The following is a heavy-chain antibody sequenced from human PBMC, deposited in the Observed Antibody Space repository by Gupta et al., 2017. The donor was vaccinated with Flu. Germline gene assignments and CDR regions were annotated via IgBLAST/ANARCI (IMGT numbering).Heavy chain of an antibody. V-gene: IGHV4-59*01. Sequence: QVQLQESGPGLVKPSEILSLTCTVSGGSISGYYWAWMRQPPGKGLEWIGQIQYSGRTKYNPYLESRDTRAIDMSKKQFYLKVTSVIAADAEVYSCEKFCVCSGQPIGGGSSGDMDVWGQGTTVTVS. CDR3: EKFCVCSGQPIGGGSSGDMDV. J-gene: IGHJ6*02. D-gene: IGHD3-16*01. CDR1: GGSISGYY. CDR2: IQYSGRT.